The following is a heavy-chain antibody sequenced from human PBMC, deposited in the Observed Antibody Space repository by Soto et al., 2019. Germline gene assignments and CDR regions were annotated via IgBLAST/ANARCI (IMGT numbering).Heavy chain of an antibody. CDR1: GGTFSSYT. J-gene: IGHJ6*03. CDR3: ARGTTPQRYHSGDEGSHYYYYYMDV. D-gene: IGHD1-1*01. CDR2: IIPILGIA. Sequence: GASVKVSCKASGGTFSSYTISWVRQAPGQGLEWMGRIIPILGIANYAQKFQGRVTITADKSTSTAYMELSSLRSEDTAVYYCARGTTPQRYHSGDEGSHYYYYYMDVWGKGTTVTVSS. V-gene: IGHV1-69*02.